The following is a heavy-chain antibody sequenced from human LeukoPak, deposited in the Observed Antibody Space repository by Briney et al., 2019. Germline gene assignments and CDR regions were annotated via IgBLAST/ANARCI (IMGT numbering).Heavy chain of an antibody. CDR1: GFTLSSYW. D-gene: IGHD3-10*01. Sequence: GGSLRLSCAASGFTLSSYWMSWVRQAPGKGLEWVAVILNDGSNKYYADSVKGRFTISRDNSKNTLYLQMNSLKGEDTAVYKCAKDQGAGGSGNIDYWGQGTLVTVSS. CDR2: ILNDGSNK. V-gene: IGHV3-30*18. J-gene: IGHJ4*02. CDR3: AKDQGAGGSGNIDY.